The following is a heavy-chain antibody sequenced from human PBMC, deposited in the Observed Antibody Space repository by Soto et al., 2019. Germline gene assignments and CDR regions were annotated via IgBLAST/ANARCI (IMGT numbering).Heavy chain of an antibody. Sequence: QVQLVESGGGVAQPGRSLRLSCAASGFTFSSYAMHWVRQAPGKGLEWVAVISYDGSNKYYADSVKGGFTISRDNSKNTLYQQMNSLRAEDTAVYYCGRYYRPYSSSSNAPLYWGEGTLVTVSS. CDR3: GRYYRPYSSSSNAPLY. D-gene: IGHD6-13*01. CDR1: GFTFSSYA. V-gene: IGHV3-30-3*01. J-gene: IGHJ4*02. CDR2: ISYDGSNK.